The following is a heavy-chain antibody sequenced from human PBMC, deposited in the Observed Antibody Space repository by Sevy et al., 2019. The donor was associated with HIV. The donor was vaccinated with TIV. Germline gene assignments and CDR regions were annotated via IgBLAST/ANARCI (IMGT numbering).Heavy chain of an antibody. D-gene: IGHD3-22*01. Sequence: GGSLRLSCAASGFTFSDYYMSWIRQAPGKGLEWVSYISSSGSTIYYADSLKGRFTISRDNAKNSLYLQMNSLRAEDTAVYYCARVIRSRITMIVVVITTSYWYFDLWGRGTLVTVSS. J-gene: IGHJ2*01. CDR2: ISSSGSTI. CDR3: ARVIRSRITMIVVVITTSYWYFDL. CDR1: GFTFSDYY. V-gene: IGHV3-11*04.